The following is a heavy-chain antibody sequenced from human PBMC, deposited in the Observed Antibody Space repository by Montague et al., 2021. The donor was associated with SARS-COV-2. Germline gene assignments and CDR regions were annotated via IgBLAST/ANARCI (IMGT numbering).Heavy chain of an antibody. D-gene: IGHD1-1*01. J-gene: IGHJ6*02. CDR2: IYYSGST. CDR1: GGSISSSSYY. CDR3: ARQVQLFHRATDYYDMDV. Sequence: SETLSLTCSVSGGSISSSSYYWGWIRQSPGKGLEWIGSIYYSGSTYYNPSLKSRVTISVDTSKKQFSLKVTPVTAADTAVYYCARQVQLFHRATDYYDMDVWGQGTTVTVSS. V-gene: IGHV4-39*01.